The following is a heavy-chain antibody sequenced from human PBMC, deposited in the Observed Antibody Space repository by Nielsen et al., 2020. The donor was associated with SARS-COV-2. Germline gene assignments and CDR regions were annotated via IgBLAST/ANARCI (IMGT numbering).Heavy chain of an antibody. Sequence: GESLKISCAASGFTSSSYSMNWVRQAPGKGLEWVSSISSSSSYIYYADSVKGRFTISRDNAKNSLYLQMNSLRAEDTAVYYCARDGQRWLQSDYWGQGTLVTVSS. CDR3: ARDGQRWLQSDY. CDR2: ISSSSSYI. D-gene: IGHD5-24*01. V-gene: IGHV3-21*01. CDR1: GFTSSSYS. J-gene: IGHJ4*02.